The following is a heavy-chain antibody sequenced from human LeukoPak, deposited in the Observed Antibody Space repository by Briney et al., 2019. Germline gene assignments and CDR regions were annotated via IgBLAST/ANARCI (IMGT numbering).Heavy chain of an antibody. J-gene: IGHJ5*02. Sequence: GGSLRLSCAASGFTFSSYAMHWVRQAPGKGLEYASAISSNGGSTYHANSVKGRFTLSRDNSKNTLYLQMGSLRAEDMAAYYCARDRRATVTTFWFDPWGQGTLVTVSS. CDR2: ISSNGGST. CDR1: GFTFSSYA. CDR3: ARDRRATVTTFWFDP. V-gene: IGHV3-64*01. D-gene: IGHD4-17*01.